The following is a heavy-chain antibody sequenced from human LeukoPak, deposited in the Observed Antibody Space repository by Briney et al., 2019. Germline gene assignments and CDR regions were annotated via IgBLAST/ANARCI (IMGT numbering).Heavy chain of an antibody. CDR1: GFTFGDYA. Sequence: PGGSLRLSCAASGFTFGDYAVHWVRQVPGKGLEWVSGFNWNTGNIDYADSVKGRFTISRDNAKNSLYLQMNSLRTEDTAFYYCAKVHCSSADCFTGGFDCWGQGTLVIVSS. J-gene: IGHJ4*02. V-gene: IGHV3-9*01. CDR3: AKVHCSSADCFTGGFDC. D-gene: IGHD2-2*02. CDR2: FNWNTGNI.